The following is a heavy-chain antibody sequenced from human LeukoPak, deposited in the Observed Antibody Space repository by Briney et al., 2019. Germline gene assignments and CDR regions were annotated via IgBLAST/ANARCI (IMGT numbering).Heavy chain of an antibody. V-gene: IGHV3-30*04. J-gene: IGHJ4*02. D-gene: IGHD3-22*01. CDR2: ISYDGKEK. CDR3: AKAFFYDSSGLAAPVDY. CDR1: GFVFSSFA. Sequence: GGSLRLSCEASGFVFSSFAIHWVRQPPGKGLEWVAVISYDGKEKYYADSVKGRFTISRDVSENTVFLQMNSLSEDDTAVYYCAKAFFYDSSGLAAPVDYWGLGTQVTVT.